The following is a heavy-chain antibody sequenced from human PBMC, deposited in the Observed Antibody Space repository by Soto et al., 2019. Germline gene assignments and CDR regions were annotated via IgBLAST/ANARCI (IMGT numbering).Heavy chain of an antibody. CDR3: ARDRSLWHPFDN. V-gene: IGHV4-59*01. J-gene: IGHJ4*02. D-gene: IGHD1-26*01. CDR1: GDSIGNYY. Sequence: ETLSLTCTVSGDSIGNYYWSWIRQPPGKGLEWIGYIYRSGSTKYSPSLKSRATISLDTPKNQFSLKLTSVTAADTAVYYCARDRSLWHPFDNWGQGTLVTAPQ. CDR2: IYRSGST.